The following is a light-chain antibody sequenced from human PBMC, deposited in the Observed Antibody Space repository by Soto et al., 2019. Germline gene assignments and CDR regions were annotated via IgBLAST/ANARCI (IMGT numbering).Light chain of an antibody. Sequence: DIQMTQSPSTLSASVGDRVTITCRASQSISSWWAWYQQKPGKAPKLLIYDASSLESGVPSRFSGSGSGTEVTLTISSLQPDDFATYYCQQYNSYSTFGQGTKVQI. V-gene: IGKV1-5*01. CDR1: QSISSW. J-gene: IGKJ1*01. CDR3: QQYNSYST. CDR2: DAS.